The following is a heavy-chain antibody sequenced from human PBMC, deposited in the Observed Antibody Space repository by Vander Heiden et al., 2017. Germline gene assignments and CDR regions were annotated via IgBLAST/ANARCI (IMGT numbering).Heavy chain of an antibody. Sequence: EVQLVESGGGLIQPGGSLRLSCAASGFTVSSNHMSWVRQAPGKGLEWVSVIYSGGSTYYADSVKGRFTISRDNSKNTLYLQMNSRRAEDTAVYYCARLQNTYYDYVWGSYRPGYFDYWGQGTLVTVSS. CDR1: GFTVSSNH. J-gene: IGHJ4*02. D-gene: IGHD3-16*02. CDR3: ARLQNTYYDYVWGSYRPGYFDY. CDR2: IYSGGST. V-gene: IGHV3-53*01.